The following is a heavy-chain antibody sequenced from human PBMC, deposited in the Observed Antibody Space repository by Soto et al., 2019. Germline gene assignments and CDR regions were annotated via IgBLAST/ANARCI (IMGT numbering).Heavy chain of an antibody. CDR2: IYPYDSDT. D-gene: IGHD1-7*01. Sequence: PGESLKISCKGSGYIFDNYWIAWVRQMPGKGLEWMGIIYPYDSDTRYSPSFQGQVTISADKSITTAYLHWSSLKASDTAMYYCARRTNGTTGSYAFDFWGQGRMVTVSS. J-gene: IGHJ3*01. V-gene: IGHV5-51*01. CDR3: ARRTNGTTGSYAFDF. CDR1: GYIFDNYW.